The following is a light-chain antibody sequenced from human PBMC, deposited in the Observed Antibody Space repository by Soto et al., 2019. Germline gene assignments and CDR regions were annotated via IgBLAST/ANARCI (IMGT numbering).Light chain of an antibody. CDR3: SAWDNSLNAWV. CDR2: LNN. Sequence: QSVLTQPPSASGTSGQRVTISCSGTTSNIGSNPVHWYQQLPGTAPKLLIYLNNQRPSGVPDRFSGSKSGTSASLAISGLQSDDEADYYCSAWDNSLNAWVFGGGTQLTVL. CDR1: TSNIGSNP. V-gene: IGLV1-44*01. J-gene: IGLJ3*02.